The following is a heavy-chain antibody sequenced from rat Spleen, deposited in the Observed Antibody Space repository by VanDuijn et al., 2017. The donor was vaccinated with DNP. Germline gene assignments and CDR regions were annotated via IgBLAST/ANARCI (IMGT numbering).Heavy chain of an antibody. D-gene: IGHD1-6*01. CDR1: GFTFSNAW. CDR2: VQSGGTT. Sequence: VQLVETGGSLVQPGKSLKLTCATSGFTFSNAWMHWVRQPPGKGLEWMGRVQSGGTTDYSSALKSRLIISRDASKSQVFLKMNRLQTEDTATYYCARHKSSHAGIFDYWGQGVMVTVSS. CDR3: ARHKSSHAGIFDY. J-gene: IGHJ2*01. V-gene: IGHV2-19*01.